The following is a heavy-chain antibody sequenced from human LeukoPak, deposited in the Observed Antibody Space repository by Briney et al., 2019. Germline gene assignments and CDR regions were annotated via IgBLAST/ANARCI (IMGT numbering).Heavy chain of an antibody. J-gene: IGHJ4*02. Sequence: SVKVSCKASGGTFSSYAISWVRQAPGQGLEWMGGIIPIFGTANYAQKSQGRVTITADESTSTAYMELSSLRSEDTAVYYCASPARGYSYGYGYWGQGTLVTVSS. CDR1: GGTFSSYA. V-gene: IGHV1-69*13. CDR2: IIPIFGTA. CDR3: ASPARGYSYGYGY. D-gene: IGHD5-18*01.